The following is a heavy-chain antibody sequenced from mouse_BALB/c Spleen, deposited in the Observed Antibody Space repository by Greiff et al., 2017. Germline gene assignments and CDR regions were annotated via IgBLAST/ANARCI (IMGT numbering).Heavy chain of an antibody. V-gene: IGHV2-9*02. CDR2: IWAGGST. D-gene: IGHD1-1*01. J-gene: IGHJ4*01. CDR3: ARDGSSYFYAMDY. Sequence: QVQLQQSGPGLVAPSQSLSITCTVSGFSLTSYGVHWVRQPPGKGLEWLGVIWAGGSTNYNSALMSRLSISKDNSKSQVFLKMNSLQTDDTAMYYCARDGSSYFYAMDYWGQGTSVTVSS. CDR1: GFSLTSYG.